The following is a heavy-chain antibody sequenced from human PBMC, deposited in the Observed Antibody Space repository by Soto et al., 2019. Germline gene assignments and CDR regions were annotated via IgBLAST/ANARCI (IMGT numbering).Heavy chain of an antibody. CDR1: GFTFSSYS. CDR3: AIMNVAVAGTSDY. CDR2: ISSSSSYI. Sequence: EVQLVESGGGLVKTGGSLRLSCAASGFTFSSYSMNWVRQAPGKGLEWVSSISSSSSYIYYADSVKGRFTISRDNAKNSLDLQMNSLRAEDTAVYYCAIMNVAVAGTSDYWGQGTLVTVSS. V-gene: IGHV3-21*01. D-gene: IGHD6-19*01. J-gene: IGHJ4*02.